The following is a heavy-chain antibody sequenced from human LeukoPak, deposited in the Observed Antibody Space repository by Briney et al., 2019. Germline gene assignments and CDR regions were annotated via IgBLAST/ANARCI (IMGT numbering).Heavy chain of an antibody. CDR1: GGTFSSYA. Sequence: SVTVSCTASGGTFSSYAISWVRQAPGQGLEWMGGIIPIFGTANYAQKFQGRVTITADESTSTAYMELSSLRSEDTAVYYCASRIITIFGVVNYYFDYWGQGTLVTVSS. J-gene: IGHJ4*02. CDR2: IIPIFGTA. V-gene: IGHV1-69*01. CDR3: ASRIITIFGVVNYYFDY. D-gene: IGHD3-3*01.